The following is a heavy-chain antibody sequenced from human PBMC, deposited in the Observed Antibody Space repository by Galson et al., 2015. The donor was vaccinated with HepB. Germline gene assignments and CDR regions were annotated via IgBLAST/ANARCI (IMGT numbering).Heavy chain of an antibody. CDR1: GFTLSSYE. CDR3: ARTAAYGSGSYFLLRYYDY. D-gene: IGHD3-10*01. CDR2: ISTSGSTI. V-gene: IGHV3-48*03. J-gene: IGHJ4*02. Sequence: SLRLSCAASGFTLSSYEMNWVRQAPGKGLEWVSYISTSGSTIYYADSVKGRFTISRDHAKNSLYLQMNSLRAEDTAVYYCARTAAYGSGSYFLLRYYDYWGQGTLVTVSS.